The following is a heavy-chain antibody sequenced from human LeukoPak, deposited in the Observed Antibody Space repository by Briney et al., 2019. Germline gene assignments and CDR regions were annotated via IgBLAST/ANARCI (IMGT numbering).Heavy chain of an antibody. CDR1: GFSFSSYA. V-gene: IGHV3-23*01. Sequence: GGSLRLSCAASGFSFSSYAMTWVRQTPGKGLEWVSGVCSGTNGRTYYADSVKGRFSISRDNSKGTLSLQMNSLRGDDSAIYYCVQSTAWYRSSWYLMYWGQGILVTVSS. CDR3: VQSTAWYRSSWYLMY. J-gene: IGHJ4*02. D-gene: IGHD6-13*01. CDR2: VCSGTNGRT.